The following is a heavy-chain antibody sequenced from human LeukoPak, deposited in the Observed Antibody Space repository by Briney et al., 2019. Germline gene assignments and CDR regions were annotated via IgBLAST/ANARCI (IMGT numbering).Heavy chain of an antibody. D-gene: IGHD6-13*01. CDR1: GGSISSSNW. CDR3: ARVGLRGSSSL. V-gene: IGHV4-4*02. J-gene: IGHJ4*02. Sequence: SGTLSLTCAVSGGSISSSNWWSWVRQPPGKGLEWIGEINHSGSTNYNPSLKSRVTISVDTSKNQFSLKLSSVTAADTAVYYCARVGLRGSSSLWGQGTLVTVSS. CDR2: INHSGST.